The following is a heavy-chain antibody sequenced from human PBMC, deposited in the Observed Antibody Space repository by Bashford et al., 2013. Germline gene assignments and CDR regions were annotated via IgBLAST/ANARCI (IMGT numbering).Heavy chain of an antibody. V-gene: IGHV3-33*01. D-gene: IGHD3-16*01. Sequence: VRQAPGKGPEWLTIIWYAGTLKYYLDSVKGRFTVSRDNSKNTLYLRMDSLTAEDTGVYFCARDGGEFSFHMDVWGKGTTVTVSS. J-gene: IGHJ6*03. CDR2: IWYAGTLK. CDR3: ARDGGEFSFHMDV.